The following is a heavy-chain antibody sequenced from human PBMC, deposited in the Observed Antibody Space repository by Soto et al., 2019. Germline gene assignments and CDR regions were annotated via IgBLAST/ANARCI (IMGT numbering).Heavy chain of an antibody. CDR2: IDPSGGKT. V-gene: IGHV1-46*01. J-gene: IGHJ5*02. CDR3: ARVMRSLLSITALDT. CDR1: GYTFTRDQ. D-gene: IGHD3-10*01. Sequence: ASVKVSCKASGYTFTRDQIHWVRQAPGQGLEWMGMIDPSGGKTNYAQKFQGRVTMTRDTSTSTVYMALSSLRPEDTAIYFCARVMRSLLSITALDTWGQGTLVTVS.